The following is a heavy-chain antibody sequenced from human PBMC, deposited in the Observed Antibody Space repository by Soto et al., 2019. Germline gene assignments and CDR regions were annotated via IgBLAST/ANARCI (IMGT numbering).Heavy chain of an antibody. CDR3: AKDPGYGLNWFDP. CDR1: GYTSSNSA. D-gene: IGHD5-18*01. Sequence: GGSLRLSCPATGYTSSNSAMVWVRQAPGKGLERVALISYDRSYRYHADSVKGQSTIPRDNSKNILYLQMNSLRADDTAVYCCAKDPGYGLNWFDPWGQGTLVAVSS. V-gene: IGHV3-30*18. CDR2: ISYDRSYR. J-gene: IGHJ5*02.